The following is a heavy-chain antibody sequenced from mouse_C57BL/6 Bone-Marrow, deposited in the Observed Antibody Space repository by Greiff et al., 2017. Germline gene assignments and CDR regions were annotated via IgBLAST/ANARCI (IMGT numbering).Heavy chain of an antibody. D-gene: IGHD1-1*01. CDR2: INPYNGGT. Sequence: VQLQQSGPVLVKPGASVKMSCKASGYTFTDYYMNWVKQSHGKSLEWIGVINPYNGGTSYNQKFKGKATLTVDKSSSTAYMELNSLTSEDSAVYCCASWLITTIVARDFDVWGTGTTVTVSS. V-gene: IGHV1-19*01. CDR1: GYTFTDYY. J-gene: IGHJ1*03. CDR3: ASWLITTIVARDFDV.